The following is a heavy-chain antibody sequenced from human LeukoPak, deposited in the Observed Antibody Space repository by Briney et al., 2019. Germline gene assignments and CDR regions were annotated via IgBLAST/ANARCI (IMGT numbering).Heavy chain of an antibody. CDR1: GYTFTSYD. CDR3: ARGNLYYYDSSGYLNWFDP. V-gene: IGHV1-8*01. CDR2: MNPHSGNT. D-gene: IGHD3-22*01. Sequence: GASVKVSCKASGYTFTSYDINWVRQATGQGLEWMGWMNPHSGNTGYTQKFQGRVTMTKNTSISTAYMELSSLRSEDTAVYYCARGNLYYYDSSGYLNWFDPWGQGTLVTVSS. J-gene: IGHJ5*02.